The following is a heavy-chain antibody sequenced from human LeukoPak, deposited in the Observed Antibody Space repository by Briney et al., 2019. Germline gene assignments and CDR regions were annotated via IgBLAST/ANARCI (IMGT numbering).Heavy chain of an antibody. D-gene: IGHD3-10*01. Sequence: GGSLRLSCAASGFTFSSFWMAWVRQAPGIGLEWVANIKQDGSEKYYVDSVKGRFTISRDDAKDSPYLQMNSLRAEDTAVYYCARGGLTFDYWGQGTLVTVSS. J-gene: IGHJ4*02. CDR3: ARGGLTFDY. V-gene: IGHV3-7*04. CDR1: GFTFSSFW. CDR2: IKQDGSEK.